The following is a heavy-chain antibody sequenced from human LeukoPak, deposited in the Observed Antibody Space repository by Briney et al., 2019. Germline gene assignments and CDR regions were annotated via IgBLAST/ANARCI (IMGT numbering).Heavy chain of an antibody. CDR2: IKGDGSST. V-gene: IGHV3-74*01. J-gene: IGHJ3*02. CDR3: ARVGNSGYYSGYLGAFDI. CDR1: GFTFTTYW. Sequence: PGGSLRLSCAASGFTFTTYWMHWVRQVPGKGLVWVARIKGDGSSTRHADSMKGRFTISRDNAKNSLYLQMNSLRAEDTAVYYCARVGNSGYYSGYLGAFDIWGQGTMVTVSS. D-gene: IGHD3-3*01.